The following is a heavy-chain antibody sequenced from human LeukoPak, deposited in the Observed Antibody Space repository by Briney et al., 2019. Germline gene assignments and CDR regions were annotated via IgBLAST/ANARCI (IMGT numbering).Heavy chain of an antibody. CDR2: FDPEDGET. CDR1: GYTLTELS. Sequence: ASVKVSCKVSGYTLTELSMHWVRQAPGKGLEGMGGFDPEDGETIYAQKFQGRVTMTEDTSTDTAYMELSSLRSEDTAVYYCATDLYCSSTSCSEDWGQGTLVTVSS. CDR3: ATDLYCSSTSCSED. J-gene: IGHJ4*02. V-gene: IGHV1-24*01. D-gene: IGHD2-2*01.